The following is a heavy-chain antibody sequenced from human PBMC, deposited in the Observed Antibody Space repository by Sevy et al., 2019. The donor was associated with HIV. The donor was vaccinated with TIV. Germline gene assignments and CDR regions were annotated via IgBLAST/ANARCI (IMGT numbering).Heavy chain of an antibody. CDR1: GFTFSSYS. CDR3: ARAHYSSGWKNWFDP. D-gene: IGHD6-19*01. CDR2: ISSSSSYI. Sequence: GGSLRLSCAASGFTFSSYSMNWVHQAPGKGLEWVSSISSSSSYIYYADSVKGRFTISRDNAKNSLYLQMNSLRAEDTAVYYCARAHYSSGWKNWFDPWGQGTLVTVSS. J-gene: IGHJ5*02. V-gene: IGHV3-21*01.